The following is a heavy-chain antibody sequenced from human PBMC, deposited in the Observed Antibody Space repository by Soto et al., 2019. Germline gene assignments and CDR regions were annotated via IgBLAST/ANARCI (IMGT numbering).Heavy chain of an antibody. CDR1: GGTFTSYA. Sequence: QVQLVQSGSEVKKPVSSVKVSCKASGGTFTSYAISWVRQAPGQGLEWMGGIIPVLGTTTYSETCQGRLTFTADEFTSSAYMELSSLTSDETAIYCCARADYGSGLQGADYYGLDVWGQGTTVIVSS. CDR2: IIPVLGTT. CDR3: ARADYGSGLQGADYYGLDV. V-gene: IGHV1-69*01. D-gene: IGHD3-10*01. J-gene: IGHJ6*02.